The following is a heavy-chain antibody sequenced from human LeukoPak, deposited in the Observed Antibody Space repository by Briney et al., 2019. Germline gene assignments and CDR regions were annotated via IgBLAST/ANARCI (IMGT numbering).Heavy chain of an antibody. CDR2: IFYSGST. Sequence: SETLSLTCAVYGGSFSGYYWSWIRQPPGKGLEWIGSIFYSGSTYYNPSLKSRVTISADTSKDQFSLKLTSVTATDTAVYYCASRARRYYFDYWGQGTLVTVSS. CDR3: ASRARRYYFDY. J-gene: IGHJ4*02. CDR1: GGSFSGYY. V-gene: IGHV4-34*12.